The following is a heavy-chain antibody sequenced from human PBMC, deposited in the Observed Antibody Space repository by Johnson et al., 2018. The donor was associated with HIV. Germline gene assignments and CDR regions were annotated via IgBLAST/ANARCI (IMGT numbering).Heavy chain of an antibody. CDR2: INWNGGST. V-gene: IGHV3-NL1*01. Sequence: QMLLVESGGGVVQPGTSLRLSCAASGFRFSTYALHWVRQTPGKGLEWVSGINWNGGSTGYVDSMKGRFTISRDNSKNTLYLQMNSLRAEDTAVYYCARDPEIVVVIEHDAFDIWGQGTMVTVSS. CDR3: ARDPEIVVVIEHDAFDI. CDR1: GFRFSTYA. J-gene: IGHJ3*02. D-gene: IGHD3-22*01.